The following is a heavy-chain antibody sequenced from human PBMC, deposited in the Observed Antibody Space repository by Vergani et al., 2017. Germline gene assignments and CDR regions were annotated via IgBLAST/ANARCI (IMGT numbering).Heavy chain of an antibody. CDR3: AKDPLPHRAGIAAAGTAH. D-gene: IGHD6-13*01. J-gene: IGHJ4*02. V-gene: IGHV3-23*01. CDR2: IRCSGGST. CDR1: GFTFSSYA. Sequence: EVQLLESGGGLVQPGGSLSLSCAASGFTFSSYAMSWVRPAPGKGLEWVSAIRCSGGSTYYADSVKGRFTISRDNSKNTLYLQMNSLRAEDTAVYYCAKDPLPHRAGIAAAGTAHWGQGTLVTVSS.